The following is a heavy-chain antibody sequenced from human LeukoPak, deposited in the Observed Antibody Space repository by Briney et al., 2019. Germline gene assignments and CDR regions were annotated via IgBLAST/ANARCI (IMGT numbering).Heavy chain of an antibody. V-gene: IGHV4-34*01. D-gene: IGHD3-10*01. CDR2: INHSGST. CDR1: GGSFSGYY. J-gene: IGHJ5*02. CDR3: ARLPRGSGSQRSRYNWFDP. Sequence: KPSETLSLTCAVYGGSFSGYYWSWIRQPPGKGLEWIGEINHSGSTNYNPSLKSRVTISIDTSKNQFSLKLSSVTAADTAVYYCARLPRGSGSQRSRYNWFDPWGQGTLVTVSS.